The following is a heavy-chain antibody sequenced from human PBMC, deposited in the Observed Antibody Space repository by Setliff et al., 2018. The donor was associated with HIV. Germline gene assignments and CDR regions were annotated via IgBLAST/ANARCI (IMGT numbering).Heavy chain of an antibody. Sequence: TLSLTCAVYGGSFSGYYWSWIRQPPGKGLEWIGEINHSGSTNYNPSLKSRVTISVDTSKNQFSLKLSSVTAADTAVYYCARTVLLRYFDWLSFYYYGMDVWGQGTTVTVS. CDR2: INHSGST. J-gene: IGHJ6*02. D-gene: IGHD3-9*01. V-gene: IGHV4-34*01. CDR1: GGSFSGYY. CDR3: ARTVLLRYFDWLSFYYYGMDV.